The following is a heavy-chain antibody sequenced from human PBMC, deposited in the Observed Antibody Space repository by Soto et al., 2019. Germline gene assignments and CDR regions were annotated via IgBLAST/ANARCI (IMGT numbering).Heavy chain of an antibody. CDR3: AKQVRDGTSSPYYFDY. D-gene: IGHD6-6*01. CDR1: GFTFSNYA. Sequence: GGSLRLSCAGSGFTFSNYAMSWVRQAPGKGLEWVSAISSAVNTYYADSVKGRFTISRDNSKNTLSLQMNSLRAEDTAVYYCAKQVRDGTSSPYYFDYWGQGTLVTISS. V-gene: IGHV3-23*01. CDR2: ISSAVNT. J-gene: IGHJ4*02.